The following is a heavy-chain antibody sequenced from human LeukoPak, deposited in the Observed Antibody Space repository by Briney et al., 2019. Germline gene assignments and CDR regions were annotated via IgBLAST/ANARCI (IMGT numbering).Heavy chain of an antibody. CDR2: INSDGSST. V-gene: IGHV3-74*01. Sequence: GGSLRLSCAASGFTFSSYWMHWVRQAPGKGLVWVSRINSDGSSTNYADSVKGRFTISRDNAKNTLYLQMNSLRAGDTAVYYCARDQGNDDWFDPWGQGTLVIVSS. CDR3: ARDQGNDDWFDP. CDR1: GFTFSSYW. D-gene: IGHD1-1*01. J-gene: IGHJ5*02.